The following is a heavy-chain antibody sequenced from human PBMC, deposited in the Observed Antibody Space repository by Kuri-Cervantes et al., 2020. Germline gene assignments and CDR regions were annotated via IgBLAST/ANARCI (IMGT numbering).Heavy chain of an antibody. J-gene: IGHJ6*02. CDR2: IGPSGDFT. CDR1: GYTFTGHY. CDR3: ARDGGYYGPDV. V-gene: IGHV1-46*01. Sequence: ASVKVSCKASGYTFTGHYMHCVRQAPGQGLEWMGMIGPSGDFTSYAQKFQGRLTMTRDTPTSTDYMELSSLRYDDTAVYYCARDGGYYGPDVWGQGTTVTDSS. D-gene: IGHD3-16*01.